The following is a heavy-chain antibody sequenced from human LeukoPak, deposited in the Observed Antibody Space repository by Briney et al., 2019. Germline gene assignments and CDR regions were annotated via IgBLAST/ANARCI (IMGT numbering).Heavy chain of an antibody. D-gene: IGHD5-24*01. V-gene: IGHV4-61*02. Sequence: ASQTLSLTCTVSGDSISSGDYYWSWIRQPAGKGLEWIGRISSSGSTNYNPSLKSRVTISVDTSKNQFSLKLSSVTAADTAVYYCARGGSKMATIRSVRTRNGNWFDPWGQGTLVTVSS. CDR3: ARGGSKMATIRSVRTRNGNWFDP. CDR2: ISSSGST. CDR1: GDSISSGDYY. J-gene: IGHJ5*02.